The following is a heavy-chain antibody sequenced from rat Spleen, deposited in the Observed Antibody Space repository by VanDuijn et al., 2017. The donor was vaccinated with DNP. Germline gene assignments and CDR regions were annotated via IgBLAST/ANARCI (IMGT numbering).Heavy chain of an antibody. J-gene: IGHJ2*01. CDR2: ISSSGGSA. CDR3: TRPGNYSPYYFDY. Sequence: EVQLVESGGGLVQPGRSMKLSCAASGFTFSSFPMAWVRQAPTKGLEWVASISSSGGSAYYRDSVKGRFTVSRDNAKNTLYLQMDSLRSEDTATYYCTRPGNYSPYYFDYWGQGVMVTVSS. CDR1: GFTFSSFP. V-gene: IGHV5-46*01. D-gene: IGHD1-11*01.